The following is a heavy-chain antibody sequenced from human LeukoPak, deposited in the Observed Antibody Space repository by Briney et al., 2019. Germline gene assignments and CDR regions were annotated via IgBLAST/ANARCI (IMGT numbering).Heavy chain of an antibody. CDR1: GYTFTSYG. J-gene: IGHJ5*02. CDR3: ARDYYDSSGYYPLQNWFDP. D-gene: IGHD3-22*01. Sequence: APVKVSCKASGYTFTSYGISWVRQAPGQGLEWMGWISAYNGNTNYAQKLQGRVTMTTDTSTSTAYMELRSLRSDDTAVYYCARDYYDSSGYYPLQNWFDPWGQGTLVTVSS. CDR2: ISAYNGNT. V-gene: IGHV1-18*01.